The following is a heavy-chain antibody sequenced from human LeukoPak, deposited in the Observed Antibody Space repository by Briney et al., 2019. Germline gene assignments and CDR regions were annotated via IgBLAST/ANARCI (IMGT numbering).Heavy chain of an antibody. Sequence: ASVKVSCKTSGYTFTDYYVHRVRQAPGQGLEWMGWINPDSGATDYAQKFQGRVTMTRDASITTAYMEVSRLKSDDTAVYYCATTGVFDYWGQGTLVTVSS. CDR1: GYTFTDYY. D-gene: IGHD1-14*01. CDR3: ATTGVFDY. V-gene: IGHV1-2*02. CDR2: INPDSGAT. J-gene: IGHJ4*02.